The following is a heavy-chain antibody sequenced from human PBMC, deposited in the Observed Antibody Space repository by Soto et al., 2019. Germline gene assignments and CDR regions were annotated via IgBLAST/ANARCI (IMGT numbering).Heavy chain of an antibody. J-gene: IGHJ4*02. V-gene: IGHV3-23*01. CDR3: AKDRTPNTVTTALDS. D-gene: IGHD4-17*01. CDR1: GFTFSSYA. Sequence: EVQLLESGGGLVQPGGSLRLSCAASGFTFSSYAMSWVRQAPGKGLEWLSAISHSGSFTYNADSVKGRFTISRDNSMNTLYLQMNSLRDEDTAVYYCAKDRTPNTVTTALDSWGQGTLVTVSS. CDR2: ISHSGSFT.